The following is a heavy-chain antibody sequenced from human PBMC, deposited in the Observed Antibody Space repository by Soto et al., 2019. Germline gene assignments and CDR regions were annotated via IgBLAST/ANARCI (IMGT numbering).Heavy chain of an antibody. V-gene: IGHV1-8*01. CDR3: ARKRMYYDILTGSEYYYYGMDV. CDR2: MNPNSGNT. D-gene: IGHD3-9*01. Sequence: ASVKVSCKASGYTFTSYDINWVRQATGQGLERMGWMNPNSGNTGYAQKFQGRVTMTRNTSISTAYMELSSLRSEDTAVYYCARKRMYYDILTGSEYYYYGMDVWGQGTTVTVSS. J-gene: IGHJ6*02. CDR1: GYTFTSYD.